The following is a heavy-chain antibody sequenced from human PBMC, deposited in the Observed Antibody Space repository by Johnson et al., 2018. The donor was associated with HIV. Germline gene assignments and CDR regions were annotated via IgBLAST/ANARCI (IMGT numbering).Heavy chain of an antibody. D-gene: IGHD2-8*02. CDR2: IYSGGST. CDR1: GFTFSSYA. Sequence: VQLVESGGGVVQPGRSLRLSCAASGFTFSSYAMHWVRQAPGKGLEWVSVIYSGGSTYYADSVKGRFTISRDNSKNSLYLQMNSLRAEDTAVYYCARDICTGGVCYDAFDIWGQGTMVTVSS. CDR3: ARDICTGGVCYDAFDI. V-gene: IGHV3-66*01. J-gene: IGHJ3*02.